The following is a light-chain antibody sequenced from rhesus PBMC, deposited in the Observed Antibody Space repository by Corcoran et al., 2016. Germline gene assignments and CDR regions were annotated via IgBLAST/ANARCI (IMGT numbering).Light chain of an antibody. J-gene: IGKJ1*01. CDR3: QQHNSYPRA. Sequence: DIQMTQSPSSLSASVGDRVTITCQASQGISSWLAWYQQKPGKAPKLLIYAASSLQSGVPSRFSGSGSWTDFTLTISSLPPEDYATYYCQQHNSYPRAFGQGAKVEVK. V-gene: IGKV1-33*02. CDR2: AAS. CDR1: QGISSW.